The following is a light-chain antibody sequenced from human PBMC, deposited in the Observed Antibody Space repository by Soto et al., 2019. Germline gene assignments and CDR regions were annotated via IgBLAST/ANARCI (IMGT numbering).Light chain of an antibody. CDR2: GNS. V-gene: IGLV1-40*01. CDR1: SSNIGAGYD. J-gene: IGLJ2*01. Sequence: QSVLTQPPSVSGAPGQRVTISCTGSSSNIGAGYDVHWYQQLPGTAPKLLIYGNSNRPSGVPDRFSGSKSGTSASLAVTGLQAEDEADYYCQSYASSLSSSVFGGGTQLTVL. CDR3: QSYASSLSSSV.